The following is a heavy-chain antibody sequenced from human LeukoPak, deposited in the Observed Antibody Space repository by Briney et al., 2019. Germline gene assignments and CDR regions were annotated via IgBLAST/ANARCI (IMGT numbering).Heavy chain of an antibody. CDR2: MNPNSGNT. D-gene: IGHD3-10*01. J-gene: IGHJ3*02. CDR1: GYTFTSYD. V-gene: IGHV1-8*03. Sequence: ASVKVSCKASGYTFTSYDINWVRQATGQGLEWMGWMNPNSGNTGYAQKFQGRVTITRNTSISTAYTELSSLRSEDTAVYYCAGSYYFLDAFDIWGQGTMVTVSS. CDR3: AGSYYFLDAFDI.